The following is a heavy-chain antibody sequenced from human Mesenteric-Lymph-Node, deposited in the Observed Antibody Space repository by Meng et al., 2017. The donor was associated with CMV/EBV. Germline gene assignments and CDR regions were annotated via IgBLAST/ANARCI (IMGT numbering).Heavy chain of an antibody. CDR3: AMRVGATSSSGLGS. D-gene: IGHD1-26*01. V-gene: IGHV1-46*01. CDR2: VNPSGGNT. CDR1: GYTFTGYY. Sequence: ASVKVSCKASGYTFTGYYMHWVRQAPGQGLEWMGMVNPSGGNTLYAQKFRGRVNLTRDTSTSTVYMELNSHRSDDTAVYYCAMRVGATSSSGLGSWGQGTLVTVSS. J-gene: IGHJ4*02.